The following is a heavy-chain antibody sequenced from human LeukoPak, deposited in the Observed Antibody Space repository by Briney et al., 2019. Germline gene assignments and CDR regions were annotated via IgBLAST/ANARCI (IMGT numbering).Heavy chain of an antibody. CDR2: ISSNGGST. Sequence: LGGSLRLSCAASGFTFSSYAMHWVRQAPGKGLEYVSAISSNGGSTYYANSVKGRFTISRDNSKNTLYLQMGSLRAEDMAVYYCGRGSFQFDYWGQGTLVTVSS. V-gene: IGHV3-64*01. J-gene: IGHJ4*02. CDR1: GFTFSSYA. CDR3: GRGSFQFDY.